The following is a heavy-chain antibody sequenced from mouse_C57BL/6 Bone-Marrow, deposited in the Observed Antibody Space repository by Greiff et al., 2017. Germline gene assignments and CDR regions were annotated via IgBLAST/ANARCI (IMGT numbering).Heavy chain of an antibody. CDR3: ARDSNYVNAMDY. CDR2: INPSTGGT. D-gene: IGHD2-5*01. J-gene: IGHJ4*01. V-gene: IGHV1-43*01. Sequence: EVQLQQSGPELVKPGASVKISCKASGYSFTGYYMHWVKQSSEKSLEWIGEINPSTGGTSYNQKFKGKATLTVDKSSSTAYMQLKSLTSEDSAVYYCARDSNYVNAMDYWGQGTSVTVSS. CDR1: GYSFTGYY.